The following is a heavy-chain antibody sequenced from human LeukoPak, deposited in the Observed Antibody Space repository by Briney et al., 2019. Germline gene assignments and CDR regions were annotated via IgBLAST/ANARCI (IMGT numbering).Heavy chain of an antibody. D-gene: IGHD1-26*01. CDR1: GDSISGYY. J-gene: IGHJ4*02. Sequence: SETLSLTCTVSGDSISGYYWTWIRQPPGKGLEYIGYNRYNGSTNSNPSLNSRVTISEDTSKNQFSLKLSSVTAADTAVYYCASALRYTGNYWLIDSWGQGTLVTVSS. CDR3: ASALRYTGNYWLIDS. V-gene: IGHV4-59*01. CDR2: NRYNGST.